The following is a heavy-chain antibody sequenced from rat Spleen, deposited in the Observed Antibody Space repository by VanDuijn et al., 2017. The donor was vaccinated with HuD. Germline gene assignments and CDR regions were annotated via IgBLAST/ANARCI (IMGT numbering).Heavy chain of an antibody. D-gene: IGHD1-11*01. CDR1: GFTFSDYY. Sequence: EVQLVESGGGLVQPGRSLKLSCAASGFTFSDYYMAWVRQAPKKGLEWVASISYEGSSTYYGDSVKGRFTISRDNAKSTLYLQMNSLRSEDTATYYCATLYGYSPPYWGQGVMVTVSS. CDR3: ATLYGYSPPY. V-gene: IGHV5-22*01. J-gene: IGHJ2*01. CDR2: ISYEGSST.